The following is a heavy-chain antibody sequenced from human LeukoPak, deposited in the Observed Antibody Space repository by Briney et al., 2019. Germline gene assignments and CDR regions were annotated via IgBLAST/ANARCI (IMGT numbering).Heavy chain of an antibody. J-gene: IGHJ6*03. CDR3: ARSFLYYYYYMDV. CDR1: GGSFSGYY. D-gene: IGHD2/OR15-2a*01. CDR2: INHSGST. V-gene: IGHV4-34*01. Sequence: EPSETLSFTGAVYGGSFSGYYWSWIRQPPGKGLEWIGEINHSGSTNYNPSLNSRVTISVDTSKNQFSLKLSSVTSADTAVYYCARSFLYYYYYMDVWGKGTTVTVSS.